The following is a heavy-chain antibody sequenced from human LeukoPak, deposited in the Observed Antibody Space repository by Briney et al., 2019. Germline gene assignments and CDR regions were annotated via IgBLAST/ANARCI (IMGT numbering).Heavy chain of an antibody. D-gene: IGHD1-26*01. Sequence: GGSLRLSCAASGFTFNSYSMNWVRQAPGKGLEWVSSISSSSSYIKYADSVMGRFTISRDNAKNSLYLQMNSQRGEDTAVYYCARVPYSGYHFDYWGQGTLVTVSS. CDR2: ISSSSSYI. J-gene: IGHJ4*02. CDR3: ARVPYSGYHFDY. CDR1: GFTFNSYS. V-gene: IGHV3-21*01.